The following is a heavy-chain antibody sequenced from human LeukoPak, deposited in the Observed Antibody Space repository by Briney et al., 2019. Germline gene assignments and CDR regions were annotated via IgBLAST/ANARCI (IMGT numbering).Heavy chain of an antibody. V-gene: IGHV3-48*01. CDR3: ARDVGGRGWFDP. D-gene: IGHD3-16*01. Sequence: PGGSLRLSCAASGFTFSTYSMNWVRQAPGKGLQWVSYISSSSTIYYADSVKGRFTISRDNAKNSLYLQMNSLRAEDTAVYYCARDVGGRGWFDPWGQGTLVTVSS. CDR2: ISSSSTI. CDR1: GFTFSTYS. J-gene: IGHJ5*02.